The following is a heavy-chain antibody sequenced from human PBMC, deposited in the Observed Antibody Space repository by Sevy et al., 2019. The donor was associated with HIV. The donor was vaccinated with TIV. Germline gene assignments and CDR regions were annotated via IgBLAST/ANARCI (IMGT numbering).Heavy chain of an antibody. Sequence: GGSLRLSCAASGFTFSSYGMHWVRQAPGKGLEWVAVISYDGSNKYYADSVKGRVTISRDNSKNTLYLQMNSLRDEDTAVYYCAKERTVAGGPYYFDYWGQGTLVTVSS. J-gene: IGHJ4*02. CDR1: GFTFSSYG. D-gene: IGHD6-19*01. CDR2: ISYDGSNK. V-gene: IGHV3-30*18. CDR3: AKERTVAGGPYYFDY.